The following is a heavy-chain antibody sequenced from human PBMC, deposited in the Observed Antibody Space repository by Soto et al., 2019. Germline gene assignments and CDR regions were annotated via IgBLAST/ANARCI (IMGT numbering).Heavy chain of an antibody. V-gene: IGHV1-2*02. D-gene: IGHD6-13*01. CDR2: INPNSGGT. J-gene: IGHJ6*02. CDR3: ARGAAAGTLDYYYGMDV. Sequence: ASVKVSCKASGYTFTGYYMHWVRQAPGQGLEWMGWINPNSGGTNYAQKFQGRVTMTRDTSISTAYMELSRLRSDDTAVYYCARGAAAGTLDYYYGMDVWGQGTTVTVSS. CDR1: GYTFTGYY.